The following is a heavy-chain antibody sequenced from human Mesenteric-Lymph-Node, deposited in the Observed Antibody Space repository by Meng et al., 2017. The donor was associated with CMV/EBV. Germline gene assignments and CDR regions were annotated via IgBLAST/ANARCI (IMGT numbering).Heavy chain of an antibody. Sequence: SETLSLTCTVSGGSISSYYWSWIRQPPGKGLEWIGNVYYSGSTNYNPSLKSRVTVSVDTSRNQFSLILSSVTAADTAVYYCARNIWGSSGYWTYDYWGQGTLVTVSS. CDR1: GGSISSYY. CDR3: ARNIWGSSGYWTYDY. D-gene: IGHD3-22*01. V-gene: IGHV4-59*01. CDR2: VYYSGST. J-gene: IGHJ4*02.